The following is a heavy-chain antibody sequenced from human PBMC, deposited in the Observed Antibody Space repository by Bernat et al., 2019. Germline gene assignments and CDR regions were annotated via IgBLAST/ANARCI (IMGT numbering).Heavy chain of an antibody. Sequence: QLQLQESGPGLVKPSETLSLTCTVSGGSIISSSYYWGWIRQPPGKGLEWIGSIYYSGSTYYNPSPKSRVTISVDTSKNQFALKLSSVTAADTAVYYCAGLKGFAAYWGQGTLVTVSS. J-gene: IGHJ4*02. CDR1: GGSIISSSYY. V-gene: IGHV4-39*01. CDR2: IYYSGST. CDR3: AGLKGFAAY.